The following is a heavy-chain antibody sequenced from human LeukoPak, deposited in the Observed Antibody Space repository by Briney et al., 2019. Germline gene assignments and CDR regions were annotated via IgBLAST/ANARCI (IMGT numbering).Heavy chain of an antibody. J-gene: IGHJ4*02. CDR1: GGSFSSGGYS. CDR2: IYHSGST. Sequence: SETLSLTCAVYGGSFSSGGYSWSWIRQPPGKGLEWIGYIYHSGSTYYNPSLKSRVTISVDTSKNQFSLKLNSVTAADTAVYYCARGRWHPSVRVDHWGQGTLVTVSS. CDR3: ARGRWHPSVRVDH. D-gene: IGHD6-13*01. V-gene: IGHV4-30-2*01.